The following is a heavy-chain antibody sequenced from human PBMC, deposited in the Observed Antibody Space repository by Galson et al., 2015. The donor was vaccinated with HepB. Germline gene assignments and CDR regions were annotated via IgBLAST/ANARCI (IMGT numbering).Heavy chain of an antibody. J-gene: IGHJ4*02. D-gene: IGHD4-17*01. CDR3: ARYNGDSGFDY. CDR1: GFHFSSHA. CDR2: IDSGGTT. V-gene: IGHV3-23*01. Sequence: SLRLSCAASGFHFSSHAMNWVRQAPGKGPEWVSSIDSGGTTYFADSVQGRFTISRDNSKNTVFLQIDSLRAEDTAMYYCARYNGDSGFDYWGQGTLVTVSS.